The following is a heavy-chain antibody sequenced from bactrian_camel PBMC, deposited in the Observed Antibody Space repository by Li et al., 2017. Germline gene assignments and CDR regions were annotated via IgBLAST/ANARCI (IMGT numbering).Heavy chain of an antibody. CDR3: AATQGTPRQWFTLSDYKY. CDR1: GVTNSTKC. CDR2: IYSDGRSS. D-gene: IGHD2*01. V-gene: IGHV3S54*01. Sequence: QLVESGGGSVVAGGSLRLSCAASGVTNSTKCVGWYRQAPGKNEREGVATIYSDGRSSYSTDSVKARFTISQDNAKKTVYLQMNNLKQEDTAMYYCAATQGTPRQWFTLSDYKYWGRGTQVTVS. J-gene: IGHJ4*01.